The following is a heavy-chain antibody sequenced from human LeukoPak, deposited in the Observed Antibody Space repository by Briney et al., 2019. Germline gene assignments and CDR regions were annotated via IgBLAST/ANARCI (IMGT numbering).Heavy chain of an antibody. CDR1: GGTFSSYA. J-gene: IGHJ4*02. D-gene: IGHD6-19*01. V-gene: IGHV1-69*05. CDR2: IIPIFGTA. Sequence: AASVKVSCKASGGTFSSYAISWVRQAPGQGLEWMGGIIPIFGTANYAQKFQGRVTITTDESTSTAYMELNSLRSEDTAVYYCATGDIAVAPREYWGQGTLVTVSS. CDR3: ATGDIAVAPREY.